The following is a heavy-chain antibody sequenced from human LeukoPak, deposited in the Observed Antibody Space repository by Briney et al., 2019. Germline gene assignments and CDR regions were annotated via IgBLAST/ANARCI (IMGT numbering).Heavy chain of an antibody. J-gene: IGHJ4*02. D-gene: IGHD5-24*01. CDR1: GFTVSSNY. CDR2: IAGSGDST. Sequence: GGSLRLSCAASGFTVSSNYMSWVRQAPGKGLEWVSGIAGSGDSTYYADSVKGRFTISRDNSKNTLYLQINSLRAEDTAIYFCAKERGDGYNYDFDYWGQGILVTLSS. V-gene: IGHV3-23*01. CDR3: AKERGDGYNYDFDY.